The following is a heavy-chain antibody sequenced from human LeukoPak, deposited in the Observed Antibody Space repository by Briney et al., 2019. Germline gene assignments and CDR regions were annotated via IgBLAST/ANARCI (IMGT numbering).Heavy chain of an antibody. J-gene: IGHJ6*02. V-gene: IGHV3-33*01. CDR3: ARDRPPAIVATDYHYYYGMDV. CDR1: GFTFSSYG. D-gene: IGHD5-12*01. CDR2: IWYDGSNK. Sequence: GGSLRLSCAASGFTFSSYGMHWVRQAPGKGLEWVAVIWYDGSNKYYADSVKGRFTISRGNSKNTLYLQMNSLRAEDTAVYYCARDRPPAIVATDYHYYYGMDVWGQGTTVTVSS.